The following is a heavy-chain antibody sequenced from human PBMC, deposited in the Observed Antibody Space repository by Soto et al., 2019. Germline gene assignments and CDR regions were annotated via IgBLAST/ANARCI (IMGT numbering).Heavy chain of an antibody. CDR1: GGSFSGYY. J-gene: IGHJ5*02. Sequence: SETLSLTCAVYGGSFSGYYWSWIRQPPGKGLEWIGEINHSGSTNYNPSLKSRVTISVDTSKNQFSLKLSSVTAADTAVYYCAIGYSGKFDPWGQGTLVTVSS. CDR2: INHSGST. D-gene: IGHD2-2*03. V-gene: IGHV4-34*01. CDR3: AIGYSGKFDP.